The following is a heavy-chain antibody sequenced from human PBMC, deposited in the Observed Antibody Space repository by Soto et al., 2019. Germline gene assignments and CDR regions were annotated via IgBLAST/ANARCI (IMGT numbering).Heavy chain of an antibody. CDR3: AKAESYDFWSGYPPPVDN. D-gene: IGHD3-3*01. CDR1: GFTFSSYG. Sequence: GGSLRVSCAASGFTFSSYGMHWVRQAPGKGLEWVAVISYDGSNKYYADSVKGRFTISRDNSKNTLYLQMNSLRAEDTAVYYCAKAESYDFWSGYPPPVDNWGQGTLVTVSS. CDR2: ISYDGSNK. V-gene: IGHV3-30*18. J-gene: IGHJ4*02.